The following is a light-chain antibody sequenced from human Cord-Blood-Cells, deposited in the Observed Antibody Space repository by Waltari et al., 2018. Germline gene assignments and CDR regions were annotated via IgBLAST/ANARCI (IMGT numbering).Light chain of an antibody. J-gene: IGKJ2*01. V-gene: IGKV1-NL1*01. CDR2: AAS. CDR3: QQYYSTPYT. Sequence: DIQMKQSPSSLSASVGDRVTITCRASQGINNSLAWYQQKPGKAPKLLLYAASRLESGVPSRFSGSGSGTDYTLTISSLQPEDFATYYCQQYYSTPYTFGQGTKLEIK. CDR1: QGINNS.